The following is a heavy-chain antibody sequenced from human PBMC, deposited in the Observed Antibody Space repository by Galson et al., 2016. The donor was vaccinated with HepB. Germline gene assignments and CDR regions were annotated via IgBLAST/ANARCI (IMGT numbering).Heavy chain of an antibody. V-gene: IGHV4-4*07. CDR2: IRTSGRI. CDR1: GDSISSYC. D-gene: IGHD1-20*01. CDR3: AREITVWPKDYFDS. J-gene: IGHJ4*02. Sequence: ETLSLTCTVSGDSISSYCWSWMRQPAGKGLKWIGRIRTSGRIIYHPALRSRVTMSIDTSKNQFSLKLSSVTAADTAVSYCAREITVWPKDYFDSWGQGPLLTVSS.